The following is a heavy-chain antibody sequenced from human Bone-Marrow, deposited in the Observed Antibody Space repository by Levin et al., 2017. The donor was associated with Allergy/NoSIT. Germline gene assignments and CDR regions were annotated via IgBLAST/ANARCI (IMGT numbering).Heavy chain of an antibody. Sequence: SETLSLTCTVSGGSISSYYWSWIRQPPGKGLEWIGYIYYSGSTNYNPSLKSRVTISVDTSKNQFSLKLSSVTAADTAVYYCARTSVLGNGLSWYYYYYMDVWGKGTTVTVSS. CDR3: ARTSVLGNGLSWYYYYYMDV. V-gene: IGHV4-59*01. CDR1: GGSISSYY. CDR2: IYYSGST. D-gene: IGHD2-8*01. J-gene: IGHJ6*03.